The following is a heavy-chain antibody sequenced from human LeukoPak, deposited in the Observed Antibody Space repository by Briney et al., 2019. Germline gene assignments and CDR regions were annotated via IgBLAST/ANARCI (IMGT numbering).Heavy chain of an antibody. CDR2: IKSKTDGGIT. CDR3: TTRDLLREDY. D-gene: IGHD3-10*01. J-gene: IGHJ4*02. CDR1: ESTFRNAW. Sequence: PGGSLRLSCAASESTFRNAWISWVRQAPGKGLNWVGRIKSKTDGGITDYAAPVKGRFTISRDDSKNTLYLQMNSLKTEDTAVYYCTTRDLLREDYWGQGTLVTVSS. V-gene: IGHV3-15*01.